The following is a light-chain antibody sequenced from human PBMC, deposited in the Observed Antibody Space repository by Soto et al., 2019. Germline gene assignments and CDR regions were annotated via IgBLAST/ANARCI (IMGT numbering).Light chain of an antibody. CDR2: DVS. V-gene: IGLV2-14*01. CDR1: SIDVGGYNY. Sequence: QSVLTRPASVSGSPGQSITISCTGTSIDVGGYNYVSWYQQHPGKAPKLMIYDVSNRPSGVSNRFSGSKSVNTASLTISGLQAEDEADYYCSSYTSSSTLFGTGTKVTVL. CDR3: SSYTSSSTL. J-gene: IGLJ1*01.